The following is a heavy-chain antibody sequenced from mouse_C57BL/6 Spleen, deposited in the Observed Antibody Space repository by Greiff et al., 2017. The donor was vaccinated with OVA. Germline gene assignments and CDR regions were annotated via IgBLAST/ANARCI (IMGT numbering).Heavy chain of an antibody. CDR3: ARDTTVVANYFDY. V-gene: IGHV1-72*01. J-gene: IGHJ2*01. Sequence: VQLQQPGAELVKPGASVKLSCKASGYTFTSYWMHWVKQRPGRGLEWIGRIDPNSGGTKYNEKFKSKATLTVDKPSSTASMQLSSLTSEDSAVYYCARDTTVVANYFDYWGQGTTLTVSS. CDR2: IDPNSGGT. CDR1: GYTFTSYW. D-gene: IGHD1-1*01.